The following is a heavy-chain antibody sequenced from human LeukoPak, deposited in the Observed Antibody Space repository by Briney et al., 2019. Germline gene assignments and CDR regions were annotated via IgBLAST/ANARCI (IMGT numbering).Heavy chain of an antibody. J-gene: IGHJ4*02. CDR1: GGTFSSYA. D-gene: IGHD2-2*01. V-gene: IGHV1-69*13. CDR3: AKSAARKSGYCSSTSCRSRTFDY. CDR2: IIPIFGTA. Sequence: SVKVSCKASGGTFSSYAISWVRQAPGQGLEWMGGIIPIFGTANYAQKFQGRVTITADESTSTAYMELSSLRSEDTTVYYCAKSAARKSGYCSSTSCRSRTFDYWGQGTLVTVSS.